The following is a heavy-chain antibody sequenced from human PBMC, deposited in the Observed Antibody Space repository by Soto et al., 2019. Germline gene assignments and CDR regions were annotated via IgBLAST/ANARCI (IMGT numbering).Heavy chain of an antibody. D-gene: IGHD3-3*01. V-gene: IGHV4-34*01. CDR1: GGSVNGYY. Sequence: SETLSLTCAVYGGSVNGYYWNWIRQPPGKGLEWIEEINHTGGTHYNPSLKSRVTMSVDTSKNQFSLRLSSVTAADTAIYYCATRITVFGLLIPPFDPWGQGTQVTVSS. CDR2: INHTGGT. J-gene: IGHJ5*02. CDR3: ATRITVFGLLIPPFDP.